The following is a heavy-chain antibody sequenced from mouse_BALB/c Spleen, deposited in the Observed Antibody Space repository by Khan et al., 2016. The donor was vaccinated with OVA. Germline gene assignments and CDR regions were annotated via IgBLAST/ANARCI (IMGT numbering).Heavy chain of an antibody. Sequence: EVKVEESGPGLVKPSQSLSLTCTVTGYSITSGYAWNWIRQFPGNKLEWMGYISYSGVTNYTPSLKSRISITRDTSKNQFFLQLNSVTTEDTATYYCARGNYYGYYFDYWGQGTTLTVSS. V-gene: IGHV3-2*02. J-gene: IGHJ2*01. D-gene: IGHD1-1*01. CDR1: GYSITSGYA. CDR3: ARGNYYGYYFDY. CDR2: ISYSGVT.